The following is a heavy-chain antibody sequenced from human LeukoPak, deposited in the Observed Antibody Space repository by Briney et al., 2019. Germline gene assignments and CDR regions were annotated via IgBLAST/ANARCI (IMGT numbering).Heavy chain of an antibody. CDR2: ISGSSANK. D-gene: IGHD3-3*01. J-gene: IGHJ4*02. CDR3: ARAEALGDYPTLEY. Sequence: GRSLRLSCAASGFTFSSYSMNWVRQAPGKGLEWVSSISGSSANKYYADSVKGRFTISRDNAKNSLYLQMNSLRAEDTAVYYCARAEALGDYPTLEYWGRGTLVTVSS. CDR1: GFTFSSYS. V-gene: IGHV3-21*01.